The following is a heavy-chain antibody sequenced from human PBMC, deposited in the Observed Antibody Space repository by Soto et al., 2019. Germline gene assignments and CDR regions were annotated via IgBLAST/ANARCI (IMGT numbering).Heavy chain of an antibody. D-gene: IGHD6-13*01. J-gene: IGHJ4*02. CDR3: ARAIRAGAAPAPFDY. CDR1: GGSIIGYH. CDR2: IHDSGST. Sequence: SETLSLTCTVSGGSIIGYHWAWIRQPPGKGLEWLANIHDSGSTNYNPSLKSRVTISLDTSKNQFSLTLNSVTAADAAVYYCARAIRAGAAPAPFDYSGQRSLVTVSS. V-gene: IGHV4-59*01.